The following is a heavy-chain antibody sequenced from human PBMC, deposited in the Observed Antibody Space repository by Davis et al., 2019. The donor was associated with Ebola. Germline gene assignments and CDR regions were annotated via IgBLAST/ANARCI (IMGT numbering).Heavy chain of an antibody. D-gene: IGHD6-13*01. Sequence: PGGSLRLSCTVSGGSISSSSYYWGWIRQPPGKGLEWIGSIYYSGSTYYNPSLKSRVTISVDTSKNQFSLKLSSVTAADTAVYYCARRGIAAAGNQPPLDGMDVWGQGTTVTVSS. CDR3: ARRGIAAAGNQPPLDGMDV. CDR2: IYYSGST. CDR1: GGSISSSSYY. J-gene: IGHJ6*02. V-gene: IGHV4-39*01.